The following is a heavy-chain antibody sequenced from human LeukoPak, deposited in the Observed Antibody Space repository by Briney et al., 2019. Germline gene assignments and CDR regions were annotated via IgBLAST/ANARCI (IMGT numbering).Heavy chain of an antibody. CDR1: GFTFSDHY. CDR2: SRNKANSYTT. J-gene: IGHJ4*02. D-gene: IGHD1-26*01. CDR3: ARASRSGSYFFY. Sequence: GGSLRLSCAASGFTFSDHYMDWVRQTPGKGLEWVGRSRNKANSYTTEYAAFVKGRFTISRDDSKNSLSLQMNSLKTDDTAVYYCARASRSGSYFFYWGQGTLVTVSS. V-gene: IGHV3-72*01.